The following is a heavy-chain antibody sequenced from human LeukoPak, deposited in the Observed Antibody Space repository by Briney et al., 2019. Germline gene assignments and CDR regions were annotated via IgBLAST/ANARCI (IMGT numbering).Heavy chain of an antibody. CDR2: ISSSHNSI. V-gene: IGHV3-48*01. CDR3: ARDKFEGC. Sequence: GGSLRLSCAASGFTFSSYGMNWVRQAPGKGLEWVSYISSSHNSIYYADSVKGRFTISRDNAKNSLYLQMNSLGAEDTAVYYCARDKFEGCWGQGTLVTVSS. D-gene: IGHD3-10*01. J-gene: IGHJ4*02. CDR1: GFTFSSYG.